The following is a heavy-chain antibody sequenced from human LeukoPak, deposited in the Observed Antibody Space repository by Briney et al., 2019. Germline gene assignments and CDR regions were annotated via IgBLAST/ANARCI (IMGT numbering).Heavy chain of an antibody. D-gene: IGHD1-1*01. J-gene: IGHJ4*02. CDR1: GGSISISSSY. CDR3: ARVKNELERLRRKYYFDY. Sequence: SETLSLTCTVSGGSISISSSYWGWIRQPPGKGLEWIGSIYYSGSTYYNPSLKSRVTISVDTSKNQFSLKLSSVTAADTAVYYCARVKNELERLRRKYYFDYWGQGTLVTASS. CDR2: IYYSGST. V-gene: IGHV4-39*07.